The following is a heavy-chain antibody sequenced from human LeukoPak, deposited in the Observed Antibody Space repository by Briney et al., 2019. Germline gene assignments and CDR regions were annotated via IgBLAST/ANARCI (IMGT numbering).Heavy chain of an antibody. CDR3: AKGPHHDPLHYFDY. CDR1: GFTFSSYG. J-gene: IGHJ4*02. CDR2: ISYDGSNK. D-gene: IGHD5/OR15-5a*01. Sequence: GRSLRLSCAASGFTFSSYGMHWVRQAPGKGLEWVAVISYDGSNKYYADSVKGRFTISRDNSKNTLYLQMSSLRPEDTAVYYCAKGPHHDPLHYFDYWGQGTLVTVSS. V-gene: IGHV3-30*18.